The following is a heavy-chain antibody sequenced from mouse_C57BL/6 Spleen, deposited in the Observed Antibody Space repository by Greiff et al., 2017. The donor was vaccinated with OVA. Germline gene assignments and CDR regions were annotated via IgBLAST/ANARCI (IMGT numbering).Heavy chain of an antibody. Sequence: VQLQQPGAELVRPGSSVKLSCKASGYTFTSYWMDWVKQRPGQGLEWIGNIYPSDSETHYNQKFKDKATLTVDKSSSTAYMQLSSLTSEDSAVYYCARYYYGSSSYWYFDVWGTGTTVTVSS. D-gene: IGHD1-1*01. V-gene: IGHV1-61*01. CDR1: GYTFTSYW. CDR3: ARYYYGSSSYWYFDV. CDR2: IYPSDSET. J-gene: IGHJ1*03.